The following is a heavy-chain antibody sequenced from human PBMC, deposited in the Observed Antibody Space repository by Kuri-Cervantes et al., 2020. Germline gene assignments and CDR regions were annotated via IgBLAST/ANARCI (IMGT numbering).Heavy chain of an antibody. J-gene: IGHJ3*02. Sequence: GGSLRLSCAASGFTFSSYSMNWVRQAPGKGLEWVSSISSSSSYIYYADSVKGRFTISRDNAKNTLYLQMNSLGAEDTAVYYCARDLSSGLPSNAFDIWGQGTMVTVSS. CDR2: ISSSSSYI. V-gene: IGHV3-21*01. CDR1: GFTFSSYS. D-gene: IGHD6-19*01. CDR3: ARDLSSGLPSNAFDI.